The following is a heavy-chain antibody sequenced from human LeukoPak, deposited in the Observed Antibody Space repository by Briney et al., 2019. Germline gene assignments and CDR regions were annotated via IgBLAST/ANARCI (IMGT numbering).Heavy chain of an antibody. Sequence: ASVKVSCKASGYTFTSYDINWVRQAPGQGLEWMGWISPYNGNTDYAQKLQGRVAMATDTSTSTAYMELRSLRSDDTAVYYCARNRGYSYGYGDYWGQGTLVTVSS. V-gene: IGHV1-18*01. CDR3: ARNRGYSYGYGDY. J-gene: IGHJ4*02. CDR2: ISPYNGNT. CDR1: GYTFTSYD. D-gene: IGHD5-18*01.